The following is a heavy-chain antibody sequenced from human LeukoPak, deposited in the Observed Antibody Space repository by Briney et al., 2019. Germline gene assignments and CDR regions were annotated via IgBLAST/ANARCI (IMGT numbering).Heavy chain of an antibody. J-gene: IGHJ4*02. CDR1: EYTFTDYY. V-gene: IGHV1-2*02. D-gene: IGHD3-16*02. Sequence: ASVKVSCKASEYTFTDYYIQWMRQAPGQGLEWMGWINANSGGTKYAQKLQGRVTMTRDTSISTAYMELSRLTSDDTAVYYCARLREGLYHFDYWGQGTLVTVSS. CDR2: INANSGGT. CDR3: ARLREGLYHFDY.